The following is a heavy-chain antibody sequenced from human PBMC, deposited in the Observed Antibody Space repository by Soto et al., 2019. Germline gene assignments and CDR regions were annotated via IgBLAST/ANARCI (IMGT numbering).Heavy chain of an antibody. CDR2: IYYSGST. V-gene: IGHV4-59*08. CDR3: ARSPQWLVNWFDP. Sequence: QVQLQESGPGLVKPSETLSLTCTVSGGSISSYYWSWIRQPPGKGLEWIGYIYYSGSTNYNPSLKSLVTISVDTSKNQFPLKRSSVTAADTAVYYCARSPQWLVNWFDPWGQGTLVTVSS. CDR1: GGSISSYY. J-gene: IGHJ5*02. D-gene: IGHD6-19*01.